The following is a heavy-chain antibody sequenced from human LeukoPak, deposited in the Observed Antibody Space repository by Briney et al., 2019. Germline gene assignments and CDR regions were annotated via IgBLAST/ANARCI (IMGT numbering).Heavy chain of an antibody. CDR2: ISYDGNNK. Sequence: GRSLRLSCAASGFTFSSYAMHWVRQAPGKGLEWVAVISYDGNNKDYADSVKGRFTISRDNSKNTLYLQMNSLRAEDTAVYYCARGDYFDSSGYTPYYFDYWGQGTLVTVSS. D-gene: IGHD3-22*01. CDR1: GFTFSSYA. J-gene: IGHJ4*02. CDR3: ARGDYFDSSGYTPYYFDY. V-gene: IGHV3-30-3*01.